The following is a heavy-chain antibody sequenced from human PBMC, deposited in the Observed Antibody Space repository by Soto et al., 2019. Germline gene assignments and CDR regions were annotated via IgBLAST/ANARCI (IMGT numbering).Heavy chain of an antibody. J-gene: IGHJ6*02. V-gene: IGHV1-69*01. D-gene: IGHD2-2*01. Sequence: QVQLVQSGAEVKKPGSSVKVSCKASGGTFSSYAISWVRQAPGQGLEWMGGIIPISGTANYAQKFQGRVTIPADESTSTAYMELSSLRSEDTAVYYCARSQGSSTSLEIYYYYYYVMDVWGQGTTVTVSS. CDR3: ARSQGSSTSLEIYYYYYYVMDV. CDR2: IIPISGTA. CDR1: GGTFSSYA.